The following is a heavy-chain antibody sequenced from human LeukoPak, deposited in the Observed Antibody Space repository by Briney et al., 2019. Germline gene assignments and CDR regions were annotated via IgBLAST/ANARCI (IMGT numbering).Heavy chain of an antibody. Sequence: PGGSLRLSCAASGSTFSDYSMNWVRQAPGKGLEWVSYISTTGSPIYYADSVKGRFTISRDNAENSLYLQMNSLRAEDTAVYYCARTSSFWGQGTLVTVSS. CDR3: ARTSSF. V-gene: IGHV3-48*04. J-gene: IGHJ4*02. CDR2: ISTTGSPI. CDR1: GSTFSDYS. D-gene: IGHD1-26*01.